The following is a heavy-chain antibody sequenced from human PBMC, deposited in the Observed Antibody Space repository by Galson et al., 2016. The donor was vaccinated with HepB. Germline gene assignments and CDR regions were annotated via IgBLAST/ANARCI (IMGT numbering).Heavy chain of an antibody. Sequence: SVKVSCKASGGTFSYYAISWVRQASGQGPEWMGGIIPMSGTASYAQKFQGRVTITADKSTTTVYMEVISLRSEDTAVYFCARVGSRDLYYGMDVWGQGTTVTVSS. V-gene: IGHV1-69*06. D-gene: IGHD1-26*01. J-gene: IGHJ6*02. CDR1: GGTFSYYA. CDR3: ARVGSRDLYYGMDV. CDR2: IIPMSGTA.